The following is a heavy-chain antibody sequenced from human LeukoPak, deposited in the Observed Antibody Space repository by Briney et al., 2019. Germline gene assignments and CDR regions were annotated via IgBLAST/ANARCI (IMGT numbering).Heavy chain of an antibody. V-gene: IGHV4-34*01. J-gene: IGHJ5*02. CDR2: INHSGST. CDR3: ARVYGSGSYYKGWFDP. CDR1: GGSFSGYY. D-gene: IGHD3-10*01. Sequence: SEALSLTCAVYGGSFSGYYWSWIRQPPGKGLEWIGEINHSGSTNYNPSLKSRVTISVDTSKNQFSLRLSSVTAADTAVYYCARVYGSGSYYKGWFDPWGQGTLVTDSS.